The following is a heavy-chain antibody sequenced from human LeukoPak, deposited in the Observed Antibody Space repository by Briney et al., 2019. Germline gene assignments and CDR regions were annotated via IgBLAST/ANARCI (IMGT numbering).Heavy chain of an antibody. CDR3: ARESNYDY. V-gene: IGHV3-66*02. Sequence: GGSLRLSCAVSGVTVSSTYMSWVRQAPGKGLEWVSVIYSGGSTYYADSVKGRFTIARNNSKNTLYLQMNSLRAEDTAVYYCARESNYDYWGQGTLVTVSS. CDR2: IYSGGST. J-gene: IGHJ4*02. CDR1: GVTVSSTY.